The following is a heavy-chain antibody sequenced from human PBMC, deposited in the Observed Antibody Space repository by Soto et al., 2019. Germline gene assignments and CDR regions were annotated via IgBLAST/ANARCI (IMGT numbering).Heavy chain of an antibody. CDR3: ARTRGNSKHFDI. CDR1: GDSINTDDYS. V-gene: IGHV4-30-2*01. J-gene: IGHJ4*02. CDR2: ISHSEST. D-gene: IGHD1-1*01. Sequence: SETLSLTCAVSGDSINTDDYSWSWLRQPPGKGLEWIGYISHSESTFYNPSLMSRVTLSIDRSKNQFSLNLRSATAADTAVYYCARTRGNSKHFDIWGRGTLVTVSS.